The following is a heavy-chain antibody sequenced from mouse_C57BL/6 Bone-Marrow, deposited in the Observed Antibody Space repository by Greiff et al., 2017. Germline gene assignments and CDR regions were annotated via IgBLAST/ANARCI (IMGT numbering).Heavy chain of an antibody. D-gene: IGHD1-1*01. CDR2: IDPSDSYT. CDR1: GYTFTSYW. V-gene: IGHV1-69*02. CDR3: ARSTTVVATDY. Sequence: QVQLQQPGTELVKPGASVKLSCKASGYTFTSYWMHWVKQRPGQGLEWIGEIDPSDSYTNYNQKFKGKATLTVDTSSSTAYMQLSSLTSEDSAVYYCARSTTVVATDYWGQGTTLTVSS. J-gene: IGHJ2*01.